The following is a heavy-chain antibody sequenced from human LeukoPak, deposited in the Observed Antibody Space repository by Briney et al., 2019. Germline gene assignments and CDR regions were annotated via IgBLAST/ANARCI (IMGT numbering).Heavy chain of an antibody. CDR3: ARTRQWLGDFQH. CDR2: ISWNSGSI. Sequence: GGSLRLSCAASGFTFDDYAMHWVRQAPGKGLEWVSGISWNSGSIGYADSVKGRFSISRDNAKNSLYLQMNSLRAEDTALYYCARTRQWLGDFQHWGQGTLVTVSS. J-gene: IGHJ1*01. CDR1: GFTFDDYA. D-gene: IGHD6-19*01. V-gene: IGHV3-9*01.